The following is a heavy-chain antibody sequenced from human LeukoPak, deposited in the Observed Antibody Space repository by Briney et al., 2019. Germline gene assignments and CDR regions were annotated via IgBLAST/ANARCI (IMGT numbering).Heavy chain of an antibody. CDR1: GFTFSSYW. V-gene: IGHV3-74*01. J-gene: IGHJ6*03. D-gene: IGHD6-6*01. CDR3: ARDKGGSSSFYYYYMDV. Sequence: PGGSLRLSCAASGFTFSSYWMHWVRQAPGKGLVWVSRINSDGSSTSYADSVKGRFTISRDNAKNTLYLQMNSLRAEDTAVYYCARDKGGSSSFYYYYMDVWGKGTTVTVSS. CDR2: INSDGSST.